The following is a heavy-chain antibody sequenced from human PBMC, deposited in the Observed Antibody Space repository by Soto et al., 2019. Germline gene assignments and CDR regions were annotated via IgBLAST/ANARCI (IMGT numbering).Heavy chain of an antibody. J-gene: IGHJ6*02. CDR3: ARDQKQQLPPLNYYYGMDV. CDR1: GDSVSSNSAA. V-gene: IGHV6-1*01. D-gene: IGHD6-13*01. Sequence: HSQTLSLTCAISGDSVSSNSAAWNWIRQSPSRGLEWLGRTYYRSKWYNDYAVSVKSRITINPDTSKNQFSLQLNSVTPEDTAVYYCARDQKQQLPPLNYYYGMDVWGQGTTVTVSS. CDR2: TYYRSKWYN.